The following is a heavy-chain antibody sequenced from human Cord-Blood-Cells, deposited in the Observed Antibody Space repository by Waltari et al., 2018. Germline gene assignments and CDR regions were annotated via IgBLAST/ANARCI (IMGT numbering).Heavy chain of an antibody. CDR2: SYYSGST. J-gene: IGHJ1*01. D-gene: IGHD6-19*01. CDR3: ARDDSSGWYKAEYFQH. CDR1: GDSISSSSYY. V-gene: IGHV4-39*07. Sequence: QLQLQESGPGLVKPSETLSLTCTVSGDSISSSSYYWGWIRQPPGKGLEWIGSSYYSGSTYYNPSLKSRVTISVDTSKNQFSLKLSSVTAADTAVYYCARDDSSGWYKAEYFQHWGQGTLVTVSS.